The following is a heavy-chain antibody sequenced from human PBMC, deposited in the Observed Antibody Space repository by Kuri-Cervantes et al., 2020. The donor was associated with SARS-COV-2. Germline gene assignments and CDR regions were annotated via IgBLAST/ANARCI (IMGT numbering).Heavy chain of an antibody. CDR1: GGTISSYY. J-gene: IGHJ4*02. CDR2: IYTSGST. CDR3: ASGAYGQLTRY. Sequence: TFTGGTISSYYWSWTPQPAGKGLEWIGRIYTSGSTNYNPSLKSRVTISVDTSKNQFSLKLSAATAADTAVYYCASGAYGQLTRYWGQGTLVTVSS. V-gene: IGHV4-4*07. D-gene: IGHD3-16*01.